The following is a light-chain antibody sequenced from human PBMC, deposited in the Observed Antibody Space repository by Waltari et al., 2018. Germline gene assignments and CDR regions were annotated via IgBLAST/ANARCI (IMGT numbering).Light chain of an antibody. V-gene: IGKV4-1*01. CDR2: WAS. CDR3: QQYYTTPLT. Sequence: DIVMTQSPDSLAVSLCEGAHINFKSRKSVLYNSNNKNYLAWYQQKPGQSPKLLIYWASTRESGVPDRFSGSGSGTDFTLTISSLQAEDVAVYYCQQYYTTPLTFGGGTTVEIK. J-gene: IGKJ4*01. CDR1: KSVLYNSNNKNY.